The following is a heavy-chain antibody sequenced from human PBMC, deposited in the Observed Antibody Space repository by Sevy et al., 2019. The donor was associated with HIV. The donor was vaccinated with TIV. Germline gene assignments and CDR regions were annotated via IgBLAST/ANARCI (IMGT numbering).Heavy chain of an antibody. Sequence: SETLSLTCTVSGGSISSSNYYWGWIRQPPGKGLEWIGTFYYSGSAYYNSSLKSRVTIFIDTSNDQFSLRLSSVTAADTAVYYCARRDYYGYSDSWGQGTLVTVSS. D-gene: IGHD3-3*01. J-gene: IGHJ4*02. CDR1: GGSISSSNYY. CDR3: ARRDYYGYSDS. CDR2: FYYSGSA. V-gene: IGHV4-39*01.